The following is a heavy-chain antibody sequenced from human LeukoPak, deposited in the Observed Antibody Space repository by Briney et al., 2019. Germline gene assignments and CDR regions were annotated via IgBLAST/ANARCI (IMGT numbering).Heavy chain of an antibody. CDR1: GYTFTGYY. V-gene: IGHV1-2*02. D-gene: IGHD2-2*01. Sequence: GASVKVSRKASGYTFTGYYMHWVRQAPGQGLEWMGWINPNSGGTNYAQKFQGRVTMTRDTSISTAYMELSRLKSDDTAVYYCALFPSTNHPLDYWGQGTLVTVSS. CDR3: ALFPSTNHPLDY. J-gene: IGHJ4*02. CDR2: INPNSGGT.